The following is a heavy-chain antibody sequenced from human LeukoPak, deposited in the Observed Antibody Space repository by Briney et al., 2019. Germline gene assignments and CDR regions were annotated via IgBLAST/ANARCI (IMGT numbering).Heavy chain of an antibody. V-gene: IGHV1-2*02. D-gene: IGHD2-15*01. CDR3: ARDRSTGYCSGGSCYSRHFQH. CDR1: GYTFTGYY. Sequence: GASVKVSCKASGYTFTGYYMHWVRQAPGQGLEWMGWINPNSGGTNYAQKFQGRVTMTRDTSISTAYMELSRLRSGDTAVYYCARDRSTGYCSGGSCYSRHFQHWGQGTLVTVSS. CDR2: INPNSGGT. J-gene: IGHJ1*01.